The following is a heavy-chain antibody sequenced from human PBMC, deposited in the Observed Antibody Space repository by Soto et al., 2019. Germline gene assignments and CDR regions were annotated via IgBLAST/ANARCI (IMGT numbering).Heavy chain of an antibody. J-gene: IGHJ4*02. V-gene: IGHV4-34*01. CDR2: INHSGGT. CDR3: ARGRGYSYGTPDY. Sequence: PSETLSLTCAVYGGSFSGYYWSWIRQPPGKGLEWIGEINHSGGTNYNPSLKSRVTISVDTSKNQFSLKLSSVTAADTAVYYCARGRGYSYGTPDYWGQGTLVTVSS. CDR1: GGSFSGYY. D-gene: IGHD5-18*01.